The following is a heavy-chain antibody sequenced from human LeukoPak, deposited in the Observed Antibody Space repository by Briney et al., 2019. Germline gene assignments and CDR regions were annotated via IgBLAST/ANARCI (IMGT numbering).Heavy chain of an antibody. D-gene: IGHD4-17*01. CDR2: ISPYNGNT. V-gene: IGHV1-18*01. CDR3: ARGGYGDYRGEY. Sequence: ASVKVSCKASGYTFTTYGISWVRQAPGQGLEWMGWISPYNGNTNYAQKLQGRVTMTTDTSTNTAYMELRRLRSDDTAVYYCARGGYGDYRGEYWGQGTLVTVSS. CDR1: GYTFTTYG. J-gene: IGHJ4*02.